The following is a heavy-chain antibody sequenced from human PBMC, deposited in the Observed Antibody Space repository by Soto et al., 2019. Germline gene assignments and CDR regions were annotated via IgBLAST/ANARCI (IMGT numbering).Heavy chain of an antibody. Sequence: GSLRLSCAASGFTFSSYGMHWVRQAPGKGLEWVAVIWYDGSNKYYADSVKGRFTISRDNSKNTLYLQMNSLRAEDTAVYYCARDTGLPQTSFEYWGQGTLVTVAS. CDR1: GFTFSSYG. CDR3: ARDTGLPQTSFEY. D-gene: IGHD2-21*02. V-gene: IGHV3-33*01. J-gene: IGHJ4*02. CDR2: IWYDGSNK.